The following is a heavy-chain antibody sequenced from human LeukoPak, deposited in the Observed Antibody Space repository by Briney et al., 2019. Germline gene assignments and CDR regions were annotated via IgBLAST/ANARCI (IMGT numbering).Heavy chain of an antibody. Sequence: GSVKVSCKASGYTFTSYGISWVRQAPGQGLEWMEWISAYNGNTNYAQKLQGRVTMTTDTSTSTAYMELRSLRSDDTAVYYCARDSSSWYEFDYWGQGTLVTVSS. CDR3: ARDSSSWYEFDY. V-gene: IGHV1-18*01. CDR1: GYTFTSYG. D-gene: IGHD6-13*01. CDR2: ISAYNGNT. J-gene: IGHJ4*02.